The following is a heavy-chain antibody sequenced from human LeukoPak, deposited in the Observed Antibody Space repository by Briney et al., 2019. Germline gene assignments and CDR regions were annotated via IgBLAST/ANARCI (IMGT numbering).Heavy chain of an antibody. CDR1: GGSISRSSYY. V-gene: IGHV4-39*01. J-gene: IGHJ4*02. CDR2: IYYSGNT. CDR3: ARHENRNDGFDY. D-gene: IGHD1-1*01. Sequence: SETLSLTCIVSGGSISRSSYYWGWIRQPPGKGLEWIGSIYYSGNTYYNPSLKSRVTISVDRSKNQFFLKLSSVTAADTAVYYCARHENRNDGFDYWGQGTLVTVSS.